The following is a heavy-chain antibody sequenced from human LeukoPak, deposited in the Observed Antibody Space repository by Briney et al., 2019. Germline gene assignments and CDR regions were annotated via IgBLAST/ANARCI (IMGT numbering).Heavy chain of an antibody. CDR1: GYTFTGYF. V-gene: IGHV1-2*04. Sequence: VASVTVSFTASGYTFTGYFIHWVRQAPGQGLEWMGWLNPNTGDTNFAQQFQDWVTMTRDTSINTAYLDLGRLKSDDTAVYYCARAYGQSYDFWGQGTLVTVSS. CDR2: LNPNTGDT. D-gene: IGHD3-10*01. J-gene: IGHJ4*02. CDR3: ARAYGQSYDF.